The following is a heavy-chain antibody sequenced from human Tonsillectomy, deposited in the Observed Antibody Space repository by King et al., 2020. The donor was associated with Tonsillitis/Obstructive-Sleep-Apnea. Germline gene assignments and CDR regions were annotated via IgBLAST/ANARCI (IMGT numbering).Heavy chain of an antibody. CDR1: GYSFTTYW. Sequence: VQLVQSGAEVKKPGESLKISCKGSGYSFTTYWIGWVRQMPGKGLEWMGIIFPVDSDTRYTPSFQGQVTFSADKSITTAYLKWSSLKASDTAMYYCARLSSGGGIYYYYYMDVWGKGTTVTVSS. V-gene: IGHV5-51*01. CDR2: IFPVDSDT. D-gene: IGHD2-8*02. J-gene: IGHJ6*03. CDR3: ARLSSGGGIYYYYYMDV.